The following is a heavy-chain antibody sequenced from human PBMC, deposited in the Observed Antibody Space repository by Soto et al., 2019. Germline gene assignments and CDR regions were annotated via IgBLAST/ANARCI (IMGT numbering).Heavy chain of an antibody. CDR3: IRHAPLSSSCFFCL. CDR1: GFAFSDSA. CDR2: VRGKRGNYGT. D-gene: IGHD2-2*01. J-gene: IGHJ4*02. Sequence: GGSLRLSCAASGFAFSDSAMHWVRQASGKGLEWIGRVRGKRGNYGTAYAVSVKDRFTISRDDSKNTAYLQLNSLKTEDTAVYYCIRHAPLSSSCFFCLRGPRTLVTGSS. V-gene: IGHV3-73*01.